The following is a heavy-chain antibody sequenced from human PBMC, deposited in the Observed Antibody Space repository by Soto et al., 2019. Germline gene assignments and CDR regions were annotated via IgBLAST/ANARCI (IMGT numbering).Heavy chain of an antibody. CDR2: VSSNGGTS. CDR1: GFTFSINP. Sequence: VSLRLSRFASGFTFSINPTRWVRHPAGKGREYVSAVSSNGGTSYYADSVKGRFTRSRDNSRNTVYIEMSSLRPEDTAVYYCVKDRGARDGWKRQPGSWGLGTLVTVSS. J-gene: IGHJ5*02. V-gene: IGHV3-64D*06. CDR3: VKDRGARDGWKRQPGS. D-gene: IGHD6-19*01.